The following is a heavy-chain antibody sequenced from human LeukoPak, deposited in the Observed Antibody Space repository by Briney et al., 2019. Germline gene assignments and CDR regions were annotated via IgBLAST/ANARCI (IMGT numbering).Heavy chain of an antibody. D-gene: IGHD6-19*01. Sequence: GASVKVSCKASGGTFSSYAISWVRQAPGQGLEWMGGIIPIFGTANYAQKFQGRVTITADESTSTAYMELSSLRSEDTAVYYCAITPHYSSGWYYFDYWDQGTLVTVSS. J-gene: IGHJ4*02. CDR1: GGTFSSYA. V-gene: IGHV1-69*13. CDR2: IIPIFGTA. CDR3: AITPHYSSGWYYFDY.